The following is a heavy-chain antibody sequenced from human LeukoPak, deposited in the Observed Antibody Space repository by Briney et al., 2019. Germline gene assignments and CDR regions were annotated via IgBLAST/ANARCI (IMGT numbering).Heavy chain of an antibody. D-gene: IGHD6-13*01. CDR3: ARDLRDSSSWYDAFDI. CDR1: GFSLGDYW. V-gene: IGHV3-7*01. Sequence: AGGSLRLSCAASGFSLGDYWMGWVRQAPGKGLEWVANINEAGTMKSVADSVKGRFTISRDNAKNSLYLQMNSLRAEDTAVYYCARDLRDSSSWYDAFDIWGQGTMVTVSS. J-gene: IGHJ3*02. CDR2: INEAGTMK.